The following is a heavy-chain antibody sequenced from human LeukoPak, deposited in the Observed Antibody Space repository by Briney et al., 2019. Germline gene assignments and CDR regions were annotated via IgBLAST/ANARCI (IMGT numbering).Heavy chain of an antibody. CDR3: ASEVRGVITFS. V-gene: IGHV3-21*01. CDR2: ISSSSSYI. D-gene: IGHD3-10*01. J-gene: IGHJ1*01. CDR1: GFTFSSYS. Sequence: GGSLRLSCAASGFTFSSYSMTWVRQAPGKGLEWVSSISSSSSYIYYADSVKGRFTISRDNAKNSLYLQMNSLRAEDTAVYYCASEVRGVITFSWGQGTLVTVSS.